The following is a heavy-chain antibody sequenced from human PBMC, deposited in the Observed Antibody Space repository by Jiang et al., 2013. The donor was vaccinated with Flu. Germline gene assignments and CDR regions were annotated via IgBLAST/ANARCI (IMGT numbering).Heavy chain of an antibody. CDR3: ARQVAAAAGPLGWFDP. CDR1: GGSISSSSYY. J-gene: IGHJ5*02. D-gene: IGHD6-13*01. Sequence: GSGLVKPSETLSLTCTVSGGSISSSSYYWGWIRQPPGKGLEWIGRIYYSGSAYYNPSLKSRVTISVDTSKNQFSLKLSSVTAADTAVYYCARQVAAAAGPLGWFDPWGQGTLVTVSS. V-gene: IGHV4-39*07. CDR2: IYYSGSA.